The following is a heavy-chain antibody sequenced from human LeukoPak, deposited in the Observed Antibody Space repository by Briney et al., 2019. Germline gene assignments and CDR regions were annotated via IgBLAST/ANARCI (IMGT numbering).Heavy chain of an antibody. J-gene: IGHJ4*02. V-gene: IGHV4-59*12. CDR1: GGSISSSY. D-gene: IGHD3-3*01. CDR3: ATCRVYYDFWSGYSYRGYFDY. CDR2: IYYSGST. Sequence: SETLSLTCTVSGGSISSSYWSWIRQPPGKGLEWIGYIYYSGSTNYNPSLKSRVTISVDTSKNQFSLNLSSVTAADTAVYYCATCRVYYDFWSGYSYRGYFDYWGQGTLVTVSS.